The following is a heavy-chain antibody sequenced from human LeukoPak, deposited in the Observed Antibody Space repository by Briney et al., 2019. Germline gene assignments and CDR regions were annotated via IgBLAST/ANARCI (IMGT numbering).Heavy chain of an antibody. CDR2: ISSDSGTI. CDR1: GLTFSSYS. D-gene: IGHD3-10*01. CDR3: AMVRGVIFDY. V-gene: IGHV3-48*04. J-gene: IGHJ4*02. Sequence: GGSLRLSCAGSGLTFSSYSMNWVRQAPGKGLEWVSYISSDSGTIYYADSVKGRFTIPRDNAENSLYLQMNSLRAEDTAVYYCAMVRGVIFDYWGQGALVTVSS.